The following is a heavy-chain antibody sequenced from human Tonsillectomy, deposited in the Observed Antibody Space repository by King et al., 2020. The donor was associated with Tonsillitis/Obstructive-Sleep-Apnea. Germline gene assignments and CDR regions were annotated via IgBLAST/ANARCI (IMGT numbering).Heavy chain of an antibody. D-gene: IGHD6-19*01. CDR2: ISAYNGNT. Sequence: VQLVESGAEVKKPGASVKVSCKASGYTFTSYGISWVRQAPGQGLEWMGWISAYNGNTNYAQKLQGRVTMTTDTSTSTAYMELRSLRSDDTAVYYCARMLYSSRWSPYYYYYGMDVWGQGTTVTVSS. CDR1: GYTFTSYG. V-gene: IGHV1-18*01. CDR3: ARMLYSSRWSPYYYYYGMDV. J-gene: IGHJ6*02.